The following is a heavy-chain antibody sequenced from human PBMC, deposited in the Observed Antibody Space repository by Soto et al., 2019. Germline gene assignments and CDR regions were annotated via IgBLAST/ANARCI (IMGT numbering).Heavy chain of an antibody. Sequence: SETLSLTCTVSGGSISSSSYYWGWIRLPPGKGLEWIGSIYYSGSTYYNPSLKSRVTISVDTSKNQFSLKLSSVTAADTAVYYCASQWLGRLDPWGQGTLVTVSS. CDR2: IYYSGST. D-gene: IGHD6-19*01. CDR1: GGSISSSSYY. V-gene: IGHV4-39*01. CDR3: ASQWLGRLDP. J-gene: IGHJ5*02.